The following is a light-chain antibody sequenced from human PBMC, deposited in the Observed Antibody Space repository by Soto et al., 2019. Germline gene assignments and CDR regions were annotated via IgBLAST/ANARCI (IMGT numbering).Light chain of an antibody. V-gene: IGKV3-11*01. CDR2: DAS. CDR1: QSISSY. CDR3: QQRSNWT. J-gene: IGKJ1*01. Sequence: EIVLTQSPATLSLSPGERATLACRASQSISSYLAWYQQKPVQAPRLLIYDASNRATGIPARFSGSGSGTDFTLTISSLEPEDFAVYYCQQRSNWTFGQGTKVDIK.